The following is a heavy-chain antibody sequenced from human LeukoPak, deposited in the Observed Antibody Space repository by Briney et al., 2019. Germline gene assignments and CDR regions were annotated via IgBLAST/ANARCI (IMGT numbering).Heavy chain of an antibody. J-gene: IGHJ3*02. CDR1: GYTFTGYY. Sequence: ASVKVSCKASGYTFTGYYMLRVRQAPGHRREGMGWINPNSGGTNYAQKFQGRVTMTRDTSISTAYMELSRLRSDDTAVYYCARVWSRPHDAFDIWGQGTMVTVSS. V-gene: IGHV1-2*02. CDR2: INPNSGGT. CDR3: ARVWSRPHDAFDI. D-gene: IGHD3-10*01.